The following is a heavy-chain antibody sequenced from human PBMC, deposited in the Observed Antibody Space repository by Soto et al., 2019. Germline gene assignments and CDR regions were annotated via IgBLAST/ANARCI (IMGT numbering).Heavy chain of an antibody. J-gene: IGHJ3*02. CDR1: GFTFSSYA. V-gene: IGHV3-30*14. CDR3: ARDPNDAFDI. Sequence: PGGSLRLSCAASGFTFSSYAMHWFRQAPGKGLEWVAVISYDGSNKYYADSVKGRFTISRDNSKNTLYLQMNSLRAEDTAVYYCARDPNDAFDIWGQGTMVTVSS. CDR2: ISYDGSNK.